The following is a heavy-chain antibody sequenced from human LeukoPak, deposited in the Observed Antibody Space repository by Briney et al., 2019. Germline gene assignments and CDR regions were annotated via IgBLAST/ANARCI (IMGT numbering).Heavy chain of an antibody. CDR1: GFSFEAYG. V-gene: IGHV3-9*01. Sequence: PGGSLRLSCAASGFSFEAYGMYWVRQAPGKGLEWVSGITWNSDDMAYADSVKGRFTIARDNAKNCLYLQMNSLTVEDTALYYCTRVNSWRTGFDYGGQGTLVTVSS. CDR3: TRVNSWRTGFDY. D-gene: IGHD1-1*01. J-gene: IGHJ4*02. CDR2: ITWNSDDM.